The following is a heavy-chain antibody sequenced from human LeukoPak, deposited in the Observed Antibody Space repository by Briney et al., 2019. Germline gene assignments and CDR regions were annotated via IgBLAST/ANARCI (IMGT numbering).Heavy chain of an antibody. CDR2: IIPILGIA. D-gene: IGHD3-16*02. CDR1: GGTFSSYA. V-gene: IGHV1-69*04. J-gene: IGHJ4*02. CDR3: ARGIDRQIDY. Sequence: ASVKVSCKASGGTFSSYAISWVRQAPGQGLEWMGRIIPILGIANYAQKFQGRVTITADKSTSTAYMELSSLGSEDTAVYYCARGIDRQIDYWGQGTLVTVSS.